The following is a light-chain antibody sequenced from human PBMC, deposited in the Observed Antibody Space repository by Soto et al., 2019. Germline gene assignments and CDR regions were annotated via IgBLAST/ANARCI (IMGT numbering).Light chain of an antibody. V-gene: IGKV3-11*01. J-gene: IGKJ1*01. Sequence: EIVLTQSPATLSLSPGERATLSFRASQSVSSYLAWYQQKPGQAPRLLIYDASNRATGIPARFSGSGSGTDVTLTISSLEPEDFAVYSCQQRSTWTFGQGTKVEIK. CDR1: QSVSSY. CDR2: DAS. CDR3: QQRSTWT.